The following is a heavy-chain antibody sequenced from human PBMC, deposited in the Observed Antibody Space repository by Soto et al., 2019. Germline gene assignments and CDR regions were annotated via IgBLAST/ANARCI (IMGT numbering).Heavy chain of an antibody. D-gene: IGHD1-1*01. Sequence: QVQLVQSGAEGKKPGASVKVSCMAPRYIFTAYFMHWVRQAPGQGLEWMGWINPNNGATHYGLSFQGRVTMTRDTSISTAYMELSSLRSDDTAVYYCASHDPGARFDPWGQGTLVIVSS. V-gene: IGHV1-2*02. CDR2: INPNNGAT. CDR1: RYIFTAYF. J-gene: IGHJ5*02. CDR3: ASHDPGARFDP.